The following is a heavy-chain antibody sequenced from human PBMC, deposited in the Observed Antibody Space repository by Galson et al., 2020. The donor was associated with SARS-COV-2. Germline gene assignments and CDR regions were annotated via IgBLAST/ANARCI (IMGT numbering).Heavy chain of an antibody. V-gene: IGHV5-10-1*01. CDR1: GYSFTSYW. CDR3: ARQGYDYVWGSPYY. J-gene: IGHJ4*02. CDR2: IDPSDSYT. D-gene: IGHD3-16*01. Sequence: HGEYLKISCKGSGYSFTSYWISWVRQMPGKGLEWMGRIDPSDSYTNYSPSFQGHVTISADKSISTAYLQWSSLKASDTAMYYCARQGYDYVWGSPYYWGQGTLVTVSS.